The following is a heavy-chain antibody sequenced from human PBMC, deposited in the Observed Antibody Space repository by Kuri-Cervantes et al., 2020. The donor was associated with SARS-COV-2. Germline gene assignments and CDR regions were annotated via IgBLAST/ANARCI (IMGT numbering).Heavy chain of an antibody. D-gene: IGHD2-2*02. CDR2: IKSKTDGGTT. CDR1: GLTFSNAW. J-gene: IGHJ6*02. V-gene: IGHV3-15*01. Sequence: GESLKISCAASGLTFSNAWMSWVRQAPGKGLEWVGRIKSKTDGGTTDYAAPAKGRFTISRDDSKNTLYLQMNSLKTEDTAVYYCTTDLPNPTYPRYYYYYYGMDVWGQGTTVTVSS. CDR3: TTDLPNPTYPRYYYYYYGMDV.